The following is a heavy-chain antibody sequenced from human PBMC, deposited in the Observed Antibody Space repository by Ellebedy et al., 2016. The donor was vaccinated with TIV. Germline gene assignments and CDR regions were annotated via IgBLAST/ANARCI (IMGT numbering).Heavy chain of an antibody. D-gene: IGHD6-6*01. J-gene: IGHJ5*02. CDR1: GGSFSGYF. CDR3: ARVRPINLLYSSSSYWFGP. V-gene: IGHV4-34*01. Sequence: SETLSLXXAVSGGSFSGYFWSWIRQPPGRGLERIGEISHNGNTNYKPSLKSRVTISVDTSRNQFTLNLTSVTAADTAVYYCARVRPINLLYSSSSYWFGPWGQGTLVTVSS. CDR2: ISHNGNT.